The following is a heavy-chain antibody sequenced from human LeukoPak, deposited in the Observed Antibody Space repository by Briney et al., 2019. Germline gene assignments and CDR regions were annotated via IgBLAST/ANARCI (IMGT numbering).Heavy chain of an antibody. V-gene: IGHV3-30-3*01. J-gene: IGHJ6*02. D-gene: IGHD4-11*01. CDR3: ARDGALYSNYYYYYGMDV. Sequence: GGSLRLSCAASGFTFSGYAMHWVRQAPGKGLEWVAVISYDGSNKYYADSVKGRFTISRDNSKNTLYLQMNSLRAEDTAVYYCARDGALYSNYYYYYGMDVWGQGTTVTVSS. CDR1: GFTFSGYA. CDR2: ISYDGSNK.